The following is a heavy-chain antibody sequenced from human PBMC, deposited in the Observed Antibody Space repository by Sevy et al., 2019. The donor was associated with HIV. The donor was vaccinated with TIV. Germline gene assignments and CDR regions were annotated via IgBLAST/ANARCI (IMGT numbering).Heavy chain of an antibody. V-gene: IGHV3-30-3*01. CDR2: ISYDGTYK. CDR1: GFSFSHYA. CDR3: ARVAVSYCTNDCYYRFDY. J-gene: IGHJ4*02. Sequence: GGSLRLSCAVSGFSFSHYAFHWVRQAPGKGLEWVSLISYDGTYKYYADSMKGRFTITRDNSKNTLYLQMNSLRGNDTAVYYCARVAVSYCTNDCYYRFDYWGPGALVTVSS. D-gene: IGHD2-8*01.